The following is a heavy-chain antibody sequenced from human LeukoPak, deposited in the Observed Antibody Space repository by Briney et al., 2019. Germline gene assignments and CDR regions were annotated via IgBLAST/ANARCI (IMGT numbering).Heavy chain of an antibody. CDR3: ARELLWFGKVPEPYMDV. CDR1: GFSLSTSGVG. CDR2: IYWNDDK. D-gene: IGHD3-10*01. J-gene: IGHJ6*03. Sequence: SGPTLVXPTQTLTLTCTFSGFSLSTSGVGVGWIRQPPGKALEWLALIYWNDDKRYSPSLKSRLTITKDTSKNQVVLTMTNMGPVDTATYYCARELLWFGKVPEPYMDVWGKGTTVTVSS. V-gene: IGHV2-5*01.